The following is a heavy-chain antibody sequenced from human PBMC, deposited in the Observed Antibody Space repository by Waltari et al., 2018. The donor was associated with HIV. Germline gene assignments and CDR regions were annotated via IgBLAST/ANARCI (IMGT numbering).Heavy chain of an antibody. CDR2: INSDGSST. D-gene: IGHD6-13*01. CDR1: GFTFSSHW. CDR3: ASGYSSSWRSDYYYYGMDV. V-gene: IGHV3-74*01. Sequence: EVQLVEPGGGLVQHGGPLRLSCAASGFTFSSHWLHGARQAPGKGLVWVSRINSDGSSTSYADSVKGRFTISRDNAKNTLYLQMNSLRAEDTAVYYCASGYSSSWRSDYYYYGMDVWGQGTTVTVSS. J-gene: IGHJ6*02.